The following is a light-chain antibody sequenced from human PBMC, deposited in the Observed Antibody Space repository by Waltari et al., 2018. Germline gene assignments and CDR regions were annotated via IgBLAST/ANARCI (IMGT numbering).Light chain of an antibody. CDR2: GAS. CDR3: QQYNNWPFT. V-gene: IGKV3D-15*01. Sequence: EVVLTQSPATLSLSPGETTTLSCRANQSVSFNLAWYQQKPGQSPRLLIYGASTRATGIPARFSGSVSETEFTLTISSLQSEDFVVYYCQQYNNWPFTFGPGTKVEIK. CDR1: QSVSFN. J-gene: IGKJ3*01.